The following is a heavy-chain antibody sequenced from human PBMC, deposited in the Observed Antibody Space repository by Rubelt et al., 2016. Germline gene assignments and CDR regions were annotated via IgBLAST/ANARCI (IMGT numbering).Heavy chain of an antibody. Sequence: EVQLVESGGGLVQPGGSLRLSCAASGFTFSSYWMSWVRQAPGKGLEWVANIKQDGSEKYYVDSVKARCTISRETAKNSLYRQRNSLRAEDTAVYYCARVNYDFWSGYYSGTDYWGQGTLVTVSS. V-gene: IGHV3-7*04. J-gene: IGHJ4*02. CDR1: GFTFSSYW. CDR2: IKQDGSEK. CDR3: ARVNYDFWSGYYSGTDY. D-gene: IGHD3-3*01.